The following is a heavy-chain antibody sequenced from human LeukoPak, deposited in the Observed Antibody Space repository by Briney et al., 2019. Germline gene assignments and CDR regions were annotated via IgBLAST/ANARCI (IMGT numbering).Heavy chain of an antibody. CDR3: ARGGIVGATRSYFDY. CDR1: GYSLSTYW. Sequence: GESLKISCKGSGYSLSTYWIGWVRQMPGKGVEWMGITYPCDSDTSSSPSFQGQVNHSADKSISTAYLQWSSLKAADTAMYYCARGGIVGATRSYFDYWGQGTLVTVSS. D-gene: IGHD1-26*01. V-gene: IGHV5-51*06. J-gene: IGHJ4*02. CDR2: TYPCDSDT.